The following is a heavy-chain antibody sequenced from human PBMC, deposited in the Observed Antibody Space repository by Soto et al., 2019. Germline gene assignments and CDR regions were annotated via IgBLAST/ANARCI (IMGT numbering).Heavy chain of an antibody. Sequence: YAPLSLTRTFSGGSISSHCRSWEQQAAGKGLEWIGHIYYRGSTNYNPSLRSRSSISVEASKNQFSLKLNSVTTADTAVYYCARDGRDASGMDVWRQGPKVT. CDR3: ARDGRDASGMDV. CDR1: GGSISSHC. V-gene: IGHV4-59*11. J-gene: IGHJ6*02. CDR2: IYYRGST. D-gene: IGHD1-26*01.